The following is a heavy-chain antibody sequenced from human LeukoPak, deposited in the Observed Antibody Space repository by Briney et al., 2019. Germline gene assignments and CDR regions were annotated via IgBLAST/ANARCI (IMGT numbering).Heavy chain of an antibody. CDR1: GFTCSSYS. V-gene: IGHV3-21*01. CDR3: VRAVAGYFDY. Sequence: GGALRLSCAASGFTCSSYSMNWVRQAPGEGREGVSSISSSSSYVYYADSVKGRFTISRDNAKNSLYLQMNSLRAEDTAVYYCVRAVAGYFDYWGQGTLVTVSS. J-gene: IGHJ4*02. D-gene: IGHD6-19*01. CDR2: ISSSSSYV.